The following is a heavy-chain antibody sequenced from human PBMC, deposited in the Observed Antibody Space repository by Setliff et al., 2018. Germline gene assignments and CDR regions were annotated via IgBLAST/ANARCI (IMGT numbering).Heavy chain of an antibody. CDR2: IYYSGST. V-gene: IGHV4-59*01. CDR3: ARSKPPTYYYDSSGYYPFDY. CDR1: GGSISSYY. J-gene: IGHJ4*02. Sequence: ASETLSLTCTVSGGSISSYYWSWIRQPPGKGLEWIGYIYYSGSTNYNPSLKSRVTISVDTSKNQFSLKLSSVTAADTAVYYCARSKPPTYYYDSSGYYPFDYWGQGTLVTVSS. D-gene: IGHD3-22*01.